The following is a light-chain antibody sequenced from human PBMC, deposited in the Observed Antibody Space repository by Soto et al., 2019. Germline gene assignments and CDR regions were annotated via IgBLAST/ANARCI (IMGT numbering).Light chain of an antibody. CDR1: QTMTNY. CDR3: QQSYTTPPT. CDR2: AAS. V-gene: IGKV1-39*01. Sequence: DIQVTQSPSSLSASVGDRVTITCRSSQTMTNYLNWYQQKPGKAPKLLMYAASSLQSGVPSRFSGSGSGTDFTLTITSLQPEDFATYSCQQSYTTPPTFGGGTKVEIK. J-gene: IGKJ4*01.